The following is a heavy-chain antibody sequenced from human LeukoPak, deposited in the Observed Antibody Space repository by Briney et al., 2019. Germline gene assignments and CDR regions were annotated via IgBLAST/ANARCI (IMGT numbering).Heavy chain of an antibody. V-gene: IGHV4-4*07. CDR2: IYTSGST. CDR1: GGSISSYY. D-gene: IGHD6-19*01. CDR3: ARTRAVAGNLDY. Sequence: PSETLSLTCTVSGGSISSYYWSWIRQPAGKGLKWIGRIYTSGSTNYNPSLKSRVTMSVDTSKNQFSLKLSSVTAADTAVYYCARTRAVAGNLDYWGQGTLVTVSS. J-gene: IGHJ4*02.